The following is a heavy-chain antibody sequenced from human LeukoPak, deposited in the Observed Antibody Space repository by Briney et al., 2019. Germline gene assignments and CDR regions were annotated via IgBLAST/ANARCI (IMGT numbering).Heavy chain of an antibody. Sequence: PSETLSLTCTVSGGSISSYYWSWIRQPPGKGLEWIGYIYYSGSTNYNPSLKSRVTISVDTSKNQFSLKLSSVTAADTAVYYCAREWEGGYALDYWGQGTLVTVSS. CDR3: AREWEGGYALDY. D-gene: IGHD2-2*01. V-gene: IGHV4-59*01. CDR1: GGSISSYY. CDR2: IYYSGST. J-gene: IGHJ4*02.